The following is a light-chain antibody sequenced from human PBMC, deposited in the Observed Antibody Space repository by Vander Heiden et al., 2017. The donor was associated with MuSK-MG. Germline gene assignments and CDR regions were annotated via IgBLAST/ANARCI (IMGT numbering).Light chain of an antibody. Sequence: SYVLTQPPPVSVAPGQTARISCGGDTIRTKSVHWYQQKPGQAPVVVMYYDGVRPSGIPERFSGSNAGNTATLAISGVEAGDEADYYCQVWDSRSDHVVFGGGTNLIVL. CDR3: QVWDSRSDHVV. CDR2: YDG. CDR1: TIRTKS. V-gene: IGLV3-21*04. J-gene: IGLJ2*01.